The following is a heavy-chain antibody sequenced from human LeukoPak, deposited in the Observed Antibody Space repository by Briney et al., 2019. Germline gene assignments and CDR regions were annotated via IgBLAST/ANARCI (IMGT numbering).Heavy chain of an antibody. Sequence: ASVKVSCKTSGYTFTDYYMHWVRQAPGQGLEWMGWINPNSGGTNYAQKFQGRVTMTRDTSISTAYMELSRLRSDDTAVYYCARETIFGVVENLFDYWGQGTLVTVSS. CDR1: GYTFTDYY. CDR3: ARETIFGVVENLFDY. D-gene: IGHD3-3*01. V-gene: IGHV1-2*02. CDR2: INPNSGGT. J-gene: IGHJ4*02.